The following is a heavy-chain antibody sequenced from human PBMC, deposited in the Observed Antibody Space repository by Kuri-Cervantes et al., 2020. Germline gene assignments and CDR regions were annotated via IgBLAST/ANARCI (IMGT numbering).Heavy chain of an antibody. CDR3: ARGVVYGSGSSKDFDY. J-gene: IGHJ4*02. CDR1: GYTFTSYA. V-gene: IGHV7-4-1*02. Sequence: ASVKVSFKASGYTFTSYAMNWVRQAPGQGLEWMGWINTNTGNPTYAQGFTGRFVFSLDTSVSTAYLQISSLKVEDTAVYYCARGVVYGSGSSKDFDYWGQGTLVTVSS. D-gene: IGHD3-10*01. CDR2: INTNTGNP.